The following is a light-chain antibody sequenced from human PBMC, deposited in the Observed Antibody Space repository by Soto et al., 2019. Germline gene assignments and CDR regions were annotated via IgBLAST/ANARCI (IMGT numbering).Light chain of an antibody. V-gene: IGLV2-14*01. J-gene: IGLJ1*01. CDR1: SSDVGFYNY. Sequence: QSALTQPASVSGSPGQSITISCTGTSSDVGFYNYVSWYQQHPGKDPKLMIYEVSNRPSGVSNRFSGSKSGNTASLTISGLQAEDEADYYCSSYRSSSTLNVFGTGTKLTVL. CDR3: SSYRSSSTLNV. CDR2: EVS.